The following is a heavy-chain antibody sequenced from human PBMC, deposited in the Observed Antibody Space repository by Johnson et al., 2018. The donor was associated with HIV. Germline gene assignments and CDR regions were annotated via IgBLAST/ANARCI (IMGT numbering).Heavy chain of an antibody. CDR3: ARAPPYYGGYSVSDAFDI. CDR2: IYSAGSA. D-gene: IGHD3-22*01. V-gene: IGHV3-66*02. J-gene: IGHJ3*02. Sequence: VRLVESGGGLVQPGGSLRLSCAASGFTVSNYYMTWVRQSPGKGLEWVSVIYSAGSAYYADSVKGRFTISRDNSKNTLYLQMNSLRPEDTAVYYCARAPPYYGGYSVSDAFDIWGQGTMVTVSS. CDR1: GFTVSNYY.